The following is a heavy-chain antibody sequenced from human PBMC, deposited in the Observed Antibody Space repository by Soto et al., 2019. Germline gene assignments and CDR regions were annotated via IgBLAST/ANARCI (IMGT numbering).Heavy chain of an antibody. CDR1: GGSFSGYY. Sequence: PSETLSLTFAVYGGSFSGYYWSWIRQPPGKGLEWIGEINHSGSTNYNPSLKSRVTISVDTSKNQFSLKLSSVTAADTAVYYCARGQYNWNALDYWGQGTLVTVSS. CDR2: INHSGST. V-gene: IGHV4-34*01. D-gene: IGHD1-1*01. J-gene: IGHJ4*02. CDR3: ARGQYNWNALDY.